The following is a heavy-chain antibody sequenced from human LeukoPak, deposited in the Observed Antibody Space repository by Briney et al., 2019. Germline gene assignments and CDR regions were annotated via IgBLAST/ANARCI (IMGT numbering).Heavy chain of an antibody. CDR2: INSDGSST. V-gene: IGHV3-74*01. CDR1: GFTFSSYW. CDR3: ARDPPSRLNVWFGEFS. J-gene: IGHJ4*02. Sequence: GGSLRLSCAASGFTFSSYWMHWVRQAPGKGLVWVSRINSDGSSTSYADSVKGRFTISRDNAKNTLYLQMNSLRAEDTAVYYCARDPPSRLNVWFGEFSWGQGTLVTVSS. D-gene: IGHD3-10*01.